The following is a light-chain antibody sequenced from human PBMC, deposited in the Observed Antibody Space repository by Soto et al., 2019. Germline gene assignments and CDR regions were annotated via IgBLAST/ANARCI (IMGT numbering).Light chain of an antibody. CDR1: QSVSSY. CDR3: QQRSKFLWT. Sequence: EIVLTQSPATLSLSPGERATLSCRASQSVSSYLAWYQQKPGQAPRLLMYDTSNSAPGIPARFSGSGSGTDFTLTSSSLEPEDFAVYYCQQRSKFLWTFGQGTKVDI. J-gene: IGKJ1*01. CDR2: DTS. V-gene: IGKV3-11*01.